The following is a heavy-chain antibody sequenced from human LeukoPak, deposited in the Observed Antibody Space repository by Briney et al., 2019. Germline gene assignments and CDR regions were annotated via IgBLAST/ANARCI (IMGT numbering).Heavy chain of an antibody. J-gene: IGHJ5*02. Sequence: SETLSLTCTVSGGSISSSSYYWGWIRQPPGKGLEWIGSIYYSGSTYYNPSLKSRVTISVDTSKNQFSLKLSSVTAADTAVYYCARHALTQYYYVLNWFDPWGQGTLVTVSS. V-gene: IGHV4-39*01. D-gene: IGHD3-10*02. CDR3: ARHALTQYYYVLNWFDP. CDR1: GGSISSSSYY. CDR2: IYYSGST.